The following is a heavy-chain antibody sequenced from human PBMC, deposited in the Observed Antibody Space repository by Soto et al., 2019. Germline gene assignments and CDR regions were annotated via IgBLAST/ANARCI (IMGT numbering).Heavy chain of an antibody. V-gene: IGHV4-34*01. J-gene: IGHJ4*02. CDR3: ARGLITGSHYSGGWYYFDS. CDR1: GGSISSGGYI. CDR2: INHSGSA. Sequence: CAVSGGSISSGGYIWTWIRQTPGKGLQWIGQINHSGSASYNPSLKSRVTISVHTSNSQFSLELSSVTAADTAVYYCARGLITGSHYSGGWYYFDSWGQGTQVTVSS. D-gene: IGHD6-19*01.